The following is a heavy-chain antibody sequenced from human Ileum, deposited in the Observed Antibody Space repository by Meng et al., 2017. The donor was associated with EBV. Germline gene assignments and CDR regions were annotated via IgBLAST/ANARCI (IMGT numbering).Heavy chain of an antibody. Sequence: QLQLQESGPGLLKPSETLSLTCTVSGGSISSSSYYWAWLRQPPGEGLEWIGSVVYSGTTYYTSSLKSRVSISVDTSKNQFSLKLSSVTAADTAVYYCARHHHSPTFDYWGQGTLVTVSS. CDR1: GGSISSSSYY. CDR2: VVYSGTT. J-gene: IGHJ4*02. CDR3: ARHHHSPTFDY. V-gene: IGHV4-39*01. D-gene: IGHD1-14*01.